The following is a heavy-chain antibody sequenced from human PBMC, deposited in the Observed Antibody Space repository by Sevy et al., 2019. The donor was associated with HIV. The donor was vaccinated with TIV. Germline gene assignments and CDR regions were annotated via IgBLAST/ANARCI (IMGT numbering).Heavy chain of an antibody. CDR2: ISDGGDST. CDR1: GFTFSSYA. Sequence: GGSLRLSCAASGFTFSSYAMSWVRQAPGKGLEWVSAISDGGDSTYYADSVKGRFTISRDDSKNTLYLQMNSLRAEDTAVYYCAKVGTMVQGAAPFDYWGQGTLVTVSS. D-gene: IGHD3-10*01. CDR3: AKVGTMVQGAAPFDY. J-gene: IGHJ4*02. V-gene: IGHV3-23*01.